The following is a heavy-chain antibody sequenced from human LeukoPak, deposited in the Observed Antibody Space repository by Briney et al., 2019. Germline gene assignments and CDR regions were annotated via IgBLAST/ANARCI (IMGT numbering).Heavy chain of an antibody. D-gene: IGHD2-15*01. J-gene: IGHJ4*02. CDR2: INPNSGGT. V-gene: IGHV1-2*02. Sequence: ASVTVSCKASGYTFTAYYMHWVRQAPGQGLECMGWINPNSGGTSSAQKFQGRVTMTRDTSISAAYMELSRLTSDNTAVYYCARDLGYCSGGSCFFDNWGQGTLVTVSS. CDR3: ARDLGYCSGGSCFFDN. CDR1: GYTFTAYY.